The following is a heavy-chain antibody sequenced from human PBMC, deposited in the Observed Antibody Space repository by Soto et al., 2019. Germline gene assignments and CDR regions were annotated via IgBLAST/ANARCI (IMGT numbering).Heavy chain of an antibody. Sequence: EVQLLESGGGLVQPGGSLRLSCAASGFTFSSYAMSWVRQAPGKGLEWVSAISGSGGSTYYADSVKGRFTISRDNSKNTLYLQMNSLRAEDTAVYYCAKVGWDCSSTSCYFDYWGQGTLVTVS. CDR3: AKVGWDCSSTSCYFDY. J-gene: IGHJ4*02. CDR2: ISGSGGST. CDR1: GFTFSSYA. D-gene: IGHD2-2*01. V-gene: IGHV3-23*01.